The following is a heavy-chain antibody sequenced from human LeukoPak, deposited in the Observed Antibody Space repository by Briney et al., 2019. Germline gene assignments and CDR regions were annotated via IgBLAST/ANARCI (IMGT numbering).Heavy chain of an antibody. CDR2: INPSGGST. CDR1: GYTFTSYY. CDR3: ARDPVYHPNIVAVPAAIGRWFDP. Sequence: ASVKVSXKASGYTFTSYYKHWVRQAPGQGLEWMGIINPSGGSTSYAQKFQGRVTMTRDTSTSTVYMELSSLRSEDTAVYYCARDPVYHPNIVAVPAAIGRWFDPWGQGTLVTVSS. D-gene: IGHD2-2*01. V-gene: IGHV1-46*01. J-gene: IGHJ5*02.